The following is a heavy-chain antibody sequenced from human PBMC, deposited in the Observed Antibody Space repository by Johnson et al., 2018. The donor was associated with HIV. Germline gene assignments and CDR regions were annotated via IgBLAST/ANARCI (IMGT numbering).Heavy chain of an antibody. D-gene: IGHD6-6*01. CDR3: AKGEQLVISRKGHDAFDI. J-gene: IGHJ3*02. Sequence: QEKLVESGGGLVQPGGSLRLSCVASGLKFSSYGMHWVRQAPGKGLEWVAFIRYDGSNKYYADSVKGRFTISRDNSKNTLYLQMNSLRVEDTAVYYCAKGEQLVISRKGHDAFDIWGQGTMVTVSS. V-gene: IGHV3-30*02. CDR2: IRYDGSNK. CDR1: GLKFSSYG.